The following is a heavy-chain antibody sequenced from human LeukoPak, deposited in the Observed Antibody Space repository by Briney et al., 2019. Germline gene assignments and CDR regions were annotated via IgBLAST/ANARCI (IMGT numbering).Heavy chain of an antibody. D-gene: IGHD3-10*01. CDR3: ASLGFVELPYFDY. CDR1: GYTFTGYY. Sequence: GASVKVSCKASGYTFTGYYMHWVRRAPGQGLEWMGWINPNSGGTNYAQKFQGRVTMTRDTSISTAYMERSMLRSDDAAVYYWASLGFVELPYFDYWGQGTLVTVSS. J-gene: IGHJ4*02. CDR2: INPNSGGT. V-gene: IGHV1-2*02.